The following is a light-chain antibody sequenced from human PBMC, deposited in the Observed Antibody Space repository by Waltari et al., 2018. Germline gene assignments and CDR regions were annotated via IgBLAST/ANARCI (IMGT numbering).Light chain of an antibody. CDR2: GAS. Sequence: EIVLTQSPGTLSLSPGERATLSCRASQSVSSSYLACYQQKPGQAPRLLIFGASSRATGIPDRFSGSGSGTDFTLTISRLVPEDFAVYYCQQYGSSPSWTFGQGTKVEIK. CDR1: QSVSSSY. V-gene: IGKV3-20*01. J-gene: IGKJ1*01. CDR3: QQYGSSPSWT.